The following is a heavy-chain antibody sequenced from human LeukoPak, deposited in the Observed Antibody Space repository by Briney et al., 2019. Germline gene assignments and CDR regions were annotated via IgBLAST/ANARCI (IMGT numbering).Heavy chain of an antibody. Sequence: GGSLRLSCAASGFTFSDYYMSWIRQTPGKGLEWVAVISHDGSNKFYPDSVRGRFTISRDNSKNTLYLQMNSLRPEDTAVYYCARDGRATESAFDIWGQGTMVTVSS. CDR2: ISHDGSNK. V-gene: IGHV3-30*03. CDR3: ARDGRATESAFDI. D-gene: IGHD5-12*01. CDR1: GFTFSDYY. J-gene: IGHJ3*02.